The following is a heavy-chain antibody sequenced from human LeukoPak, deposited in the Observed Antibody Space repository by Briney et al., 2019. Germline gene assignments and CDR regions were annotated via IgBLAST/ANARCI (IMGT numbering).Heavy chain of an antibody. Sequence: GGSLRLSXAVSGFTVSSNYMNWVRQAPGKGLEWVSVIYSGGTTYYADSVKGRFTISRDNSKNTLYLQMNSSRAEDTAVYYCASQWELRYWGQGTLVTVSS. CDR3: ASQWELRY. CDR2: IYSGGTT. V-gene: IGHV3-53*01. D-gene: IGHD1-26*01. CDR1: GFTVSSNY. J-gene: IGHJ4*02.